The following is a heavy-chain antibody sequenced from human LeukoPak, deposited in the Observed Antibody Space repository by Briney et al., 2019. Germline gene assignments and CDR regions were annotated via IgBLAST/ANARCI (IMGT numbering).Heavy chain of an antibody. D-gene: IGHD4/OR15-4a*01. V-gene: IGHV3-21*01. CDR2: ITSSTSSE. Sequence: GGSLRLSCEASGFTLRSYSMVWVRQAPGKGLEWVSCITSSTSSEYYADSVKGRFTISRDNAKNSVFLQVNSLRVEDTALYYCARRTFYQDDGGREAFDIWGPGTMVTVSS. CDR1: GFTLRSYS. J-gene: IGHJ3*02. CDR3: ARRTFYQDDGGREAFDI.